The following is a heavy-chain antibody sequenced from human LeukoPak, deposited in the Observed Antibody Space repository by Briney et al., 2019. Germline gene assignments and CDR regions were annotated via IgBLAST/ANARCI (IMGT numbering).Heavy chain of an antibody. Sequence: SETLSLTCAVYGGSFSGYYWSWIRQPPGKGLEWIGEINHSGSTNYNPSLKSRVTMSVDTSKNQFSLKLSSVTAADTAVYYCARDLVCSGGSCYSVWFDPWGQGTLVTVSS. CDR2: INHSGST. D-gene: IGHD2-15*01. J-gene: IGHJ5*02. V-gene: IGHV4-34*01. CDR3: ARDLVCSGGSCYSVWFDP. CDR1: GGSFSGYY.